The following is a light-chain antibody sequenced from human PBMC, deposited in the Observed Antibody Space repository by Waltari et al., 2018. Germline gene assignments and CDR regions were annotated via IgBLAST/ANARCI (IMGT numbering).Light chain of an antibody. CDR2: NNS. J-gene: IGLJ3*02. V-gene: IGLV1-44*01. CDR1: SSNIGRNS. Sequence: SVLTQPPSASGTPGQRVTISCSGTSSNIGRNSVTWYQQAPGTAPKLLIYNNSQRPSGVPDRFSGSKSGTSASLDISGLQSEDEADYYCAAWDDSLNGVFGGGTKLTVL. CDR3: AAWDDSLNGV.